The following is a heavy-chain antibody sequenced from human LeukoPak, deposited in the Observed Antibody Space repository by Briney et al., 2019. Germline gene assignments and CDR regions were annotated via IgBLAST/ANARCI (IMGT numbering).Heavy chain of an antibody. Sequence: PGGSLRLSCAASGFTFSSYAMHWVRQAPGKGLEWVAVISYDGSNKYYADSVKGRFTISRDNSKNTLYLQMNSLRAEDTAVYYCARGLGELTGYFDYWGQGTLVTVSS. CDR1: GFTFSSYA. D-gene: IGHD3-16*01. CDR3: ARGLGELTGYFDY. J-gene: IGHJ4*02. V-gene: IGHV3-30*04. CDR2: ISYDGSNK.